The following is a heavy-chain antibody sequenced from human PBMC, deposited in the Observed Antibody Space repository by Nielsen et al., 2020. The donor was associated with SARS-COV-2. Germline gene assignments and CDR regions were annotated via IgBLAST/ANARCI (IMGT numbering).Heavy chain of an antibody. CDR3: AASGSRYYYGMDV. CDR2: ISWNSGRI. V-gene: IGHV3-9*01. Sequence: SLKISCAASGFTFDDYAMHWVRQAPGKGLEWVSGISWNSGRIGYADSVKGRFTISRDNAKNSLYLQMNSLRAEDTALYYCAASGSRYYYGMDVWGQGTTVTVSS. J-gene: IGHJ6*02. CDR1: GFTFDDYA. D-gene: IGHD1-26*01.